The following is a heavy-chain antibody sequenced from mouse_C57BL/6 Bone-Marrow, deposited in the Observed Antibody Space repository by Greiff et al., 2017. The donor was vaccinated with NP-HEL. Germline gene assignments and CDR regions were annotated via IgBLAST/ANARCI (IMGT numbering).Heavy chain of an antibody. CDR1: GYTFTGNW. CDR3: ARDYYGSSYFDY. Sequence: VKLQESGAELMKPGASVKLSCKATGYTFTGNWLEWVKQRPGHGLEWIGEILPGSGNTYYNERFKGKATFTADTSSNTAYMQLSSLTTEDSAIYYCARDYYGSSYFDYWGQGTTLTVSS. J-gene: IGHJ2*01. D-gene: IGHD1-1*01. CDR2: ILPGSGNT. V-gene: IGHV1-9*01.